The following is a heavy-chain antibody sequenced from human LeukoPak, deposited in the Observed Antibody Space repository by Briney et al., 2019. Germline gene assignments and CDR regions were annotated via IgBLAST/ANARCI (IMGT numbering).Heavy chain of an antibody. CDR3: ARDPGRNYYYYYMDV. CDR2: IYYSGST. J-gene: IGHJ6*03. V-gene: IGHV4-30-4*08. CDR1: GGSISSGDYY. Sequence: SETLSLTCTVSGGSISSGDYYWRWIRQPPGKGLEWIGYIYYSGSTYYNPSLKSRVTISVDTSKNQFSLKLSSVTAADTAVYYCARDPGRNYYYYYMDVWGKGTTVTVSS.